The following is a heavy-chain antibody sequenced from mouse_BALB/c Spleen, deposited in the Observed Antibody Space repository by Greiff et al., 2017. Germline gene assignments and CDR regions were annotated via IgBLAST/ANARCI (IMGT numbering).Heavy chain of an antibody. CDR3: ARIYYDYDDYAMDY. Sequence: EVQGVESGGGLVKPGGSLKLSCAASGFTFSSYAMSWVRQTPEKRLEWVATISSGGSYTYYPDSVKGRFTISRDNAKNTLYLQMSSLRSEDTAMYYCARIYYDYDDYAMDYWGQGTSVTVSS. V-gene: IGHV5-9-3*01. J-gene: IGHJ4*01. CDR1: GFTFSSYA. D-gene: IGHD2-4*01. CDR2: ISSGGSYT.